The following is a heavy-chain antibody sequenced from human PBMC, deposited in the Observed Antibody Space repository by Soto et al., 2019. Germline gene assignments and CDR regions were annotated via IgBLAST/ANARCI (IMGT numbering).Heavy chain of an antibody. D-gene: IGHD2-15*01. V-gene: IGHV1-46*03. CDR3: ARVYCSGGSCYSIDY. CDR2: INPSGGST. CDR1: GYTFTSYY. J-gene: IGHJ4*02. Sequence: ASVKVSCKASGYTFTSYYMHWVRQAPGQGLEWMGIINPSGGSTSYAQKLQGRVTMTRDTSTSTVYMELSSLRSEDTAVYYCARVYCSGGSCYSIDYWGQGTLVTVS.